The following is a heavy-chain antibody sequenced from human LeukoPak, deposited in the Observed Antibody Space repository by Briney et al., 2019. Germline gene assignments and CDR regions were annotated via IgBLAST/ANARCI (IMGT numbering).Heavy chain of an antibody. CDR2: IKEDGSEK. J-gene: IGHJ4*02. D-gene: IGHD2/OR15-2a*01. V-gene: IGHV3-7*01. CDR1: GFAFSDHW. CDR3: AQSGRSTFWY. Sequence: GALRLSCGASGFAFSDHWMSWVRRAPGKGLEWVANIKEDGSEKYYVDSVRGRFTISRDNVKNSLHLQMNSLRVEDTAVYYCAQSGRSTFWYWGQGALVSVSS.